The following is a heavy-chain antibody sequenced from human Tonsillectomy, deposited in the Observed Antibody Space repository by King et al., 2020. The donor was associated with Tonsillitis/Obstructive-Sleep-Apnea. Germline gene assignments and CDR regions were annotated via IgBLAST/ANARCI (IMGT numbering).Heavy chain of an antibody. D-gene: IGHD1-26*01. CDR2: IFYSGRT. CDR1: GGSISSSSYY. Sequence: QLQESGPGLVKPSETLSLTCSVSGGSISSSSYYWGWIRQPPGKGLEWIGTIFYSGRTYYNPSLKSRVTISVDTSKNQFSLRLTSVTAADTAVYYCAGGPDEWEVQPFDYWGQGTLVAVSS. J-gene: IGHJ4*02. V-gene: IGHV4-39*01. CDR3: AGGPDEWEVQPFDY.